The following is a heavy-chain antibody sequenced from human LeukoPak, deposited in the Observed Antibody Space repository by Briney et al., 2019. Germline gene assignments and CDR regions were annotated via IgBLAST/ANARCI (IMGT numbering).Heavy chain of an antibody. V-gene: IGHV4-4*07. CDR3: ARGRYCSADICSGGDAFDI. Sequence: SETLSLTCTVSGGSISRYYWSWIRQPAGKGLEWIGRIYPRGSTNDNPSLKTRVTMSVDTSKNQFSLKLTSVTAADTAVYYCARGRYCSADICSGGDAFDIWGQGTMVFVSS. CDR2: IYPRGST. CDR1: GGSISRYY. J-gene: IGHJ3*02. D-gene: IGHD2-15*01.